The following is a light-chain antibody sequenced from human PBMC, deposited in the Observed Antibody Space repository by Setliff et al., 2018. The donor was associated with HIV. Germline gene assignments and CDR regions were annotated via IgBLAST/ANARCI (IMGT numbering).Light chain of an antibody. CDR2: KTS. V-gene: IGKV1-5*03. J-gene: IGKJ1*01. CDR3: QQYFTYSRT. Sequence: DIQMTQSPSTLSASVGDRVTITCRATEIVNSWLAWYQFKPGKAPKLLFYKTSNKESGVPSRFSAYGSGTEFTLIIDSLQPDDFATYYCQQYFTYSRTFGPGTKVDIK. CDR1: EIVNSW.